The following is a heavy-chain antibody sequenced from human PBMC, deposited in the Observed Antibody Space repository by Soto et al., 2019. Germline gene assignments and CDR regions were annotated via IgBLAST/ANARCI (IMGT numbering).Heavy chain of an antibody. V-gene: IGHV3-23*01. CDR1: GFTFSSYA. D-gene: IGHD3-9*01. CDR3: AKTPIAYIFTGYQGYFDL. Sequence: EVQLLESGGGLVQPGGSLRLSCAASGFTFSSYAMSWVRQAPGKGLEWVSAISGSGGSTYYADSVKGRFTISRDNSKNTLYLQMNSLRAEDTAVYYCAKTPIAYIFTGYQGYFDLWGRGTLVTVSS. CDR2: ISGSGGST. J-gene: IGHJ2*01.